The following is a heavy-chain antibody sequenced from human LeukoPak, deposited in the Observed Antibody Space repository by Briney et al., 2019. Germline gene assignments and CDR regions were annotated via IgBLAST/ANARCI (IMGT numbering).Heavy chain of an antibody. J-gene: IGHJ4*02. V-gene: IGHV4-39*07. D-gene: IGHD1-1*01. CDR1: GVSISSSSYY. CDR2: IYYSGST. Sequence: SETLSLTCTVSGVSISSSSYYWGWIRQPPGKGLEWIGSIYYSGSTYYNPSLKSRVTISVDTSKNQFSLKLSSVTAADTAVYYCARDRGTGYWGQGTLVTVSS. CDR3: ARDRGTGY.